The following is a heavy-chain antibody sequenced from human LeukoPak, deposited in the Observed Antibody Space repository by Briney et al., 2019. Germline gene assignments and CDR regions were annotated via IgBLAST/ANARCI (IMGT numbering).Heavy chain of an antibody. CDR3: ARDLSIAVAGPFFHYYYYGMDV. CDR1: GGTFSSYA. CDR2: INPNSGGT. J-gene: IGHJ6*02. V-gene: IGHV1-2*02. Sequence: ASVKVSCKASGGTFSSYAISWVRQAPGQGLEWMGWINPNSGGTNYAQKFQGRVTMTRDTSISTAYMELSRLRSDDTAVYYCARDLSIAVAGPFFHYYYYGMDVWGQGTTVTVSS. D-gene: IGHD6-19*01.